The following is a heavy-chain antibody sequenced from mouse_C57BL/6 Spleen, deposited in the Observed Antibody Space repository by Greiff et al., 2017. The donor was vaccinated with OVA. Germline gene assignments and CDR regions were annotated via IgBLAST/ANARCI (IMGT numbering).Heavy chain of an antibody. J-gene: IGHJ4*01. D-gene: IGHD2-3*01. CDR3: ARAIYDGYSYAMDY. V-gene: IGHV5-4*01. CDR1: GFTFSSYA. Sequence: EVQGVESGGGLVKPGGSLKLSCAASGFTFSSYAMSWVRQTPEKRLEWVATISDGGSYTYYPDNVKGRFTISRDNAKNNLYLQMSHLKSEDTAMYYCARAIYDGYSYAMDYWGQGTSVTVSS. CDR2: ISDGGSYT.